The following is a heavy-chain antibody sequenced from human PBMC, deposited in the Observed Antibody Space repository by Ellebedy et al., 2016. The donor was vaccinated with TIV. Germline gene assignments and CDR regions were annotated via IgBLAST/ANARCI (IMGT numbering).Heavy chain of an antibody. D-gene: IGHD6-19*01. Sequence: GESLKISCAASGFPFSSYGMHWVRQAPGKGLEWVAVIWYDGSNKYYADSVKGRFTISRDNSKNTLYLQMNSLRAEDTAVYYCARELGVGYRSGAAPGYWGQGTLVTVSS. J-gene: IGHJ4*02. CDR3: ARELGVGYRSGAAPGY. CDR1: GFPFSSYG. V-gene: IGHV3-33*01. CDR2: IWYDGSNK.